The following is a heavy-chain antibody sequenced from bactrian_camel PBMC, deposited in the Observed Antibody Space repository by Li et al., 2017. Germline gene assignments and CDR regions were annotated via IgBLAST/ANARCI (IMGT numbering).Heavy chain of an antibody. Sequence: VQLVEYGGGLVQPGGSLRLSCSASGFTFSSSWMRWVRQAPGKGLEWVSTINNNGDRTYYADSVKGRSTISRDNAKNTLSLQLNSLKTEDTAMYYCANGGLYSDGGLAGQGTQVTVS. V-gene: IGHV3S1*01. J-gene: IGHJ4*01. D-gene: IGHD1*01. CDR2: INNNGDRT. CDR1: GFTFSSSW.